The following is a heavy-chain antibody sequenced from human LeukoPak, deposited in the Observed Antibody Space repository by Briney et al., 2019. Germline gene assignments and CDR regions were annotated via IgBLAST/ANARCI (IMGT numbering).Heavy chain of an antibody. D-gene: IGHD3-22*01. CDR1: GGSISSYY. CDR2: IYYSGST. Sequence: SETLSLTCTVSGGSISSYYWSWIRQPPGKGLEWIGYIYYSGSTNYNPSLKSRVTISVDTSKNQFSLKLSSVTAADTAVYHCARQFYYYDSSGYWSYYFDYWGQGTLVTVSS. J-gene: IGHJ4*02. CDR3: ARQFYYYDSSGYWSYYFDY. V-gene: IGHV4-59*08.